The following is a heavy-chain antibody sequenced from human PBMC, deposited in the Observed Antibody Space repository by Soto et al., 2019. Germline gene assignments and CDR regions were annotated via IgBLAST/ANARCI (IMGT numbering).Heavy chain of an antibody. J-gene: IGHJ4*02. V-gene: IGHV3-21*01. D-gene: IGHD7-27*01. CDR3: ARDPKTSGGQHWEFNYFDS. CDR1: GFTFSRYS. Sequence: GGSLRLSCAASGFTFSRYSMNWVRQAPGKGLEWVSSISSTTNYIYYADSMKGRFTVSRDNAKNSVYLDMNSLSAEDTAVYYCARDPKTSGGQHWEFNYFDSWGQGTLVTVSS. CDR2: ISSTTNYI.